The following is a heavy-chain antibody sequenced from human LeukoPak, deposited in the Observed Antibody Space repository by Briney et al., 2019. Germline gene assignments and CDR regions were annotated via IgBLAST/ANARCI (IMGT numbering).Heavy chain of an antibody. CDR2: IDFDDDV. CDR1: GFSLSTNGVG. D-gene: IGHD6-13*01. V-gene: IGHV2-5*02. CDR3: AYSRRGAPTGIEHYYFDS. Sequence: SGPTLVQPTQTLTLTCTFSGFSLSTNGVGVGWIRQPPGKALEWLSLIDFDDDVRYSPSLKSRLTIIRDTCKNQVVLTMTSMDPMDTATFFCAYSRRGAPTGIEHYYFDSWGQGTLVTISS. J-gene: IGHJ4*02.